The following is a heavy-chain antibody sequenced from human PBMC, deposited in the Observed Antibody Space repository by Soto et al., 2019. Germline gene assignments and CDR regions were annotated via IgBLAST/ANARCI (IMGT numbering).Heavy chain of an antibody. Sequence: SETLSLTCAVSGGSISSGGYSWSWIRQPPGKGLEWIGYIYHSGSTYYNPSLKSRVTISVDRSKNQFSLKLSSVTAADTAVYYCARAGCSSTSCYSFDYWGQGTLVTVSS. D-gene: IGHD2-2*01. CDR1: GGSISSGGYS. J-gene: IGHJ4*02. V-gene: IGHV4-30-2*01. CDR3: ARAGCSSTSCYSFDY. CDR2: IYHSGST.